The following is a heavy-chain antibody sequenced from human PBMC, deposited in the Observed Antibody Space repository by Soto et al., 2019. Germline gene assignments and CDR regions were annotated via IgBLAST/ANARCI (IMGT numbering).Heavy chain of an antibody. J-gene: IGHJ4*02. Sequence: ASVKVSCKASGYTFTSYGISWVRQAPGQGLEWMGWISAYNGTANYAQKFQGRVTMTEDTSTDTAYMELSSLRSEDTAVYYCATVPSYYDSSGGLDYWGQGALVTVSS. CDR2: ISAYNGTA. D-gene: IGHD3-22*01. V-gene: IGHV1-18*01. CDR1: GYTFTSYG. CDR3: ATVPSYYDSSGGLDY.